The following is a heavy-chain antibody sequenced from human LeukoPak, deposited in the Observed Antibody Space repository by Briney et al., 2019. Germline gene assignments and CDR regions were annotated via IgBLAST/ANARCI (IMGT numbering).Heavy chain of an antibody. V-gene: IGHV3-33*01. CDR2: IWYDGSNK. J-gene: IGHJ5*02. CDR3: ARDRTYCSGGSCYPGWFDP. D-gene: IGHD2-15*01. Sequence: PGGSLRLSCAASGFTFGSYGMHWVRQAPGKGLEWVAVIWYDGSNKYYADSVKGRFTISRDNSKNTLYLQMNSLRAEDTAVYYCARDRTYCSGGSCYPGWFDPWGQGTLVTVSS. CDR1: GFTFGSYG.